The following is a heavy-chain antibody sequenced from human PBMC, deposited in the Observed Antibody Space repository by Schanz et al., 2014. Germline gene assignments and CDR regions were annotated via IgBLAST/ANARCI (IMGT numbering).Heavy chain of an antibody. D-gene: IGHD6-19*01. CDR2: ISNSGTYT. Sequence: EVQLVESGGGVVQPGRSLRLSCAASGFAFRSYAMHWVRQAPGKGLEWISYISNSGTYTKYADSVKGRFVISRDNARSSLYLQMSSLRDGDTAVYYCASVIMVAGNHRDGRDVWGQGTTVIVSS. CDR3: ASVIMVAGNHRDGRDV. V-gene: IGHV3-21*05. J-gene: IGHJ6*02. CDR1: GFAFRSYA.